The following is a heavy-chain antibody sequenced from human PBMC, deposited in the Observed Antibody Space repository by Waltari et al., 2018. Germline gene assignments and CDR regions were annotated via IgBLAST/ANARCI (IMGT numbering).Heavy chain of an antibody. J-gene: IGHJ3*02. V-gene: IGHV4-39*01. CDR1: GGSISSSSYY. D-gene: IGHD3-16*01. CDR3: ARQGAPALDAFDI. CDR2: FYYSGST. Sequence: QLQLQESGPGLVKPSENLSLTCTVSGGSISSSSYYWGWIRQPPGKGLEWIGRFYYSGSTYYNPSLKSRVTIYVDTSKNQFSLKLSSVTAADTAVYYCARQGAPALDAFDIWGQGTMVTVSS.